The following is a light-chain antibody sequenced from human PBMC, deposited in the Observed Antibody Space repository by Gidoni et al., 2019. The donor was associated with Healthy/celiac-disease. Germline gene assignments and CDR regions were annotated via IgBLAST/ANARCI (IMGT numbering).Light chain of an antibody. J-gene: IGLJ2*01. CDR3: SSYAGSNNVV. CDR2: EVS. CDR1: SSDVGGYNY. Sequence: QYALTQPPSASGSPGQAVTISCTGTSSDVGGYNYVSWYQQHPGKAPKLMIDEVSKRPSGVPERFSGSKSGNTASLTVSGLQAEDEADYYCSSYAGSNNVVFGGGTKLPVL. V-gene: IGLV2-8*01.